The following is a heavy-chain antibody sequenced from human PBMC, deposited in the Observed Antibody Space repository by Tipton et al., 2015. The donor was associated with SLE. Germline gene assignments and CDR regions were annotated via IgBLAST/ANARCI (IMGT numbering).Heavy chain of an antibody. J-gene: IGHJ6*03. D-gene: IGHD2-2*01. CDR3: AREGEIVVPLRAYYYLDV. Sequence: GLVKPSQTLSLTCAISGDSVSSHSAAWNWIRQSPSRGLEWLGRTYYRSKWYTDYTVSVRGRITINPDTSKNQFSLKLSSVTAADTAMYYCAREGEIVVPLRAYYYLDVWGKGTTVTVSS. CDR1: GDSVSSHSAA. V-gene: IGHV6-1*01. CDR2: TYYRSKWYT.